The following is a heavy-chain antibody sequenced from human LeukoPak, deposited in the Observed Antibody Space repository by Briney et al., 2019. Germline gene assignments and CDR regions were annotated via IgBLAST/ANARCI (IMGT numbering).Heavy chain of an antibody. Sequence: PGGSLRLSCAASGFTFSSYGMHWVRQAPGKGLEWVAFIRYDGSNKYYADSVKGRFTISRDNSKNTLYLQMNSLRAEDTAVYYRAKDPPAHPAYYFDYWGQGTLVTVSS. V-gene: IGHV3-30*02. CDR2: IRYDGSNK. J-gene: IGHJ4*02. CDR3: AKDPPAHPAYYFDY. CDR1: GFTFSSYG.